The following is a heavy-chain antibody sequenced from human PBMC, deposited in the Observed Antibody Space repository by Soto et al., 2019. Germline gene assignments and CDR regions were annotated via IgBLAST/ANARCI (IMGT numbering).Heavy chain of an antibody. D-gene: IGHD6-19*01. CDR2: ISGSGGTT. Sequence: EVQLLESGGGLVQPGGSLRLSCAASGFTFRSYAMSWVRQAPGKGLEWVSAISGSGGTTYYADAVKGHFTISRDNSKNTLYLQMNSLRAEDTAVYYCARSTSGLYVFDYWGPGILVTVSS. CDR3: ARSTSGLYVFDY. V-gene: IGHV3-23*01. CDR1: GFTFRSYA. J-gene: IGHJ4*02.